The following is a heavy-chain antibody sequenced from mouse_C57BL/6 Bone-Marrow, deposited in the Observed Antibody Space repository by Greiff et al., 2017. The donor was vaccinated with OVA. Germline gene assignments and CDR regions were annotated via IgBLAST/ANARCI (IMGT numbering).Heavy chain of an antibody. J-gene: IGHJ1*03. D-gene: IGHD1-1*01. CDR2: IYPGSGST. Sequence: VQLQQPGAELVKPGASVKMSCKASGYTFTSYWITWVKQRPGQGLEWIGDIYPGSGSTTYNEKFKSKATLTVDTSSSTAYMQLSSLTSEDSAVYYGAREHYGSSHWYFDVWGTGTTVTVSS. V-gene: IGHV1-55*01. CDR1: GYTFTSYW. CDR3: AREHYGSSHWYFDV.